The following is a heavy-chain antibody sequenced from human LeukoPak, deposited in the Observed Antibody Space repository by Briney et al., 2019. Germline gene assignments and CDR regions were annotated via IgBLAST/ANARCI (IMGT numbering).Heavy chain of an antibody. J-gene: IGHJ4*02. D-gene: IGHD1-7*01. V-gene: IGHV3-23*01. CDR2: ISGSGGST. Sequence: GGSMRLSCAASGFTFSSYAMSWVRQAPGKGLEWVSAISGSGGSTYYADSVKGRFTISRDNSKNTLYLQMNSLRAEDTAVYYCASHPRELLLYYFDYWGQGTLVTVSS. CDR3: ASHPRELLLYYFDY. CDR1: GFTFSSYA.